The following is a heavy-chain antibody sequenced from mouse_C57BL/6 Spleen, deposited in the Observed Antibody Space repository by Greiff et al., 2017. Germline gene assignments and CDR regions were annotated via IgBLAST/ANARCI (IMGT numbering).Heavy chain of an antibody. CDR2: ISSGGSYT. CDR1: GFTFSSYG. D-gene: IGHD1-1*01. J-gene: IGHJ4*01. CDR3: ARQDYYGSSYDYYAMDY. V-gene: IGHV5-6*01. Sequence: EVKLMESGGDLVKPGGSLKLSCAASGFTFSSYGMSWVRQTPDKRLEWVATISSGGSYTYYPDSVKGRFTISRDNAKNTLYLQMSSLKSEDTAMYYCARQDYYGSSYDYYAMDYWGQGTSVTVSS.